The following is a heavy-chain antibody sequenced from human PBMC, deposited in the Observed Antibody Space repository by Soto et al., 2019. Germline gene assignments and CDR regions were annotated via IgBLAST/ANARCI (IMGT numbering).Heavy chain of an antibody. V-gene: IGHV3-11*01. J-gene: IGHJ4*02. CDR3: ARVGTGYCSSTSCPEYYFDY. Sequence: QVQLVESGGGLVKPGGSLRLSCAASGFTFSDYYMSWIRQAPGKGLEWVSYISSSGSTIYYADSVKGRFTISRDNAKNSLYLQVNSLRAEDTAVYYCARVGTGYCSSTSCPEYYFDYWGQGTLVTVSS. CDR2: ISSSGSTI. D-gene: IGHD2-2*01. CDR1: GFTFSDYY.